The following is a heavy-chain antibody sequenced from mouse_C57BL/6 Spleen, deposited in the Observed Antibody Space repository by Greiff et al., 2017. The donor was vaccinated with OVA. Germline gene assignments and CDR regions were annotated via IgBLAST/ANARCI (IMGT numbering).Heavy chain of an antibody. CDR2: ISSGGSYT. J-gene: IGHJ3*01. CDR3: ARHENSNSFAY. V-gene: IGHV5-6*01. D-gene: IGHD2-5*01. CDR1: GFTFSSYG. Sequence: EVQLVESGGDLVKPGGSLKLSCAASGFTFSSYGMSWVRQTPDKRLEWVATISSGGSYTYYPDSVKGRFTISRDNAKNTLYLQMSSLKSEDTAMYYCARHENSNSFAYWGQGTLGTVSA.